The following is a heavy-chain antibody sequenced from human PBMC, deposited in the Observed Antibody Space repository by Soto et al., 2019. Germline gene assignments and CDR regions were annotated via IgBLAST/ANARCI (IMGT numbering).Heavy chain of an antibody. J-gene: IGHJ4*02. CDR1: GFTFSSYA. V-gene: IGHV3-30-3*01. D-gene: IGHD2-15*01. Sequence: GGSLRLSCAASGFTFSSYAMHWVRQAPGKGLEWVAVISYDGSNKYYADSVKGRFTISRDNSKNTLYLQMNSLRAEDTAVYYCARDHEWWGPDYWGQGTLVTVSS. CDR3: ARDHEWWGPDY. CDR2: ISYDGSNK.